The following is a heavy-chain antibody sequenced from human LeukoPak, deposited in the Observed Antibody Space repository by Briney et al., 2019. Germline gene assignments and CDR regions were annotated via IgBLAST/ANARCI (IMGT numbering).Heavy chain of an antibody. CDR3: ARGVVVAGHNYFDY. V-gene: IGHV4-34*01. CDR2: INHSGST. J-gene: IGHJ4*02. CDR1: GGSFSGYY. Sequence: PSETLSLTCAVYGGSFSGYYWSWIRQPPGKGLEWIGEINHSGSTNYNPSLKSRVTISVDTSKNQFSLKLSSVTAADTAVYYCARGVVVAGHNYFDYWGQGTLVTVSS. D-gene: IGHD2-15*01.